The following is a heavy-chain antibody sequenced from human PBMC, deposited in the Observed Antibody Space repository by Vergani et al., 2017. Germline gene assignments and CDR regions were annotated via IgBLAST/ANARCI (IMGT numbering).Heavy chain of an antibody. CDR3: ARDPTDDYDILTGYQNAFDI. J-gene: IGHJ3*02. D-gene: IGHD3-9*01. V-gene: IGHV3-21*01. Sequence: EVQLVESGGGLVKPGGSLRLSCAASGFTFSSYSMNWVCQAPGKGLEWVSSISSSSSYIYYADSVKGRFTISRDNAKNSLYLQMNSLRAEDTAVYYCARDPTDDYDILTGYQNAFDIWGQGTMVTVSS. CDR1: GFTFSSYS. CDR2: ISSSSSYI.